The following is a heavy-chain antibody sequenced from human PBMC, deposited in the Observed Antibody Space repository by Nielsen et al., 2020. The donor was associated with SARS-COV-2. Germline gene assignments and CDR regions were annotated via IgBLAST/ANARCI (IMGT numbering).Heavy chain of an antibody. V-gene: IGHV3-30-3*01. CDR3: ARDIQPSGSGIYRGSKDY. CDR2: ISYDGSNK. J-gene: IGHJ4*02. CDR1: GFTFSSYA. D-gene: IGHD3-10*01. Sequence: GESLKISCAASGFTFSSYAMHWVRQAPGKGLEWVAVISYDGSNKYYADSVKGRFTISRDNSKNTLYLQMNSLRAEDTAVYYCARDIQPSGSGIYRGSKDYWGQGTLVTVSS.